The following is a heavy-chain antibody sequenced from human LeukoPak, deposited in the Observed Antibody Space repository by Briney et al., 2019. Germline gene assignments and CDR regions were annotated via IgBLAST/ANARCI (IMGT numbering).Heavy chain of an antibody. CDR1: GFTFADYY. CDR3: ARDDSDILTGYSIRFDY. V-gene: IGHV3-11*01. J-gene: IGHJ4*02. CDR2: ISSSGSTI. D-gene: IGHD3-9*01. Sequence: GGSLRLSCAASGFTFADYYISWIRQAPGKWLGWVSYISSSGSTIYYADSVKGRFTISRDNAKNSLYLQMNSMRAEDTAVYYCARDDSDILTGYSIRFDYWGQGTLVTVSS.